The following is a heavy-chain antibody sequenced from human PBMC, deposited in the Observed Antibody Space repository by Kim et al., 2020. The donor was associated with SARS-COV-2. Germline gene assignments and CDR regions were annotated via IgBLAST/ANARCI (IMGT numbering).Heavy chain of an antibody. D-gene: IGHD3-10*01. V-gene: IGHV4-34*01. CDR2: INHSGST. CDR1: GGSFSGYY. Sequence: SETLSLTCAVYGGSFSGYYWSWIRQPPGKGLEWIGEINHSGSTNYNPSLKSRGTISVDTSKNQFSLKLSSVTAADTAVYYCARGYGSGSYRNWFDPWGQGTLVTVSS. J-gene: IGHJ5*02. CDR3: ARGYGSGSYRNWFDP.